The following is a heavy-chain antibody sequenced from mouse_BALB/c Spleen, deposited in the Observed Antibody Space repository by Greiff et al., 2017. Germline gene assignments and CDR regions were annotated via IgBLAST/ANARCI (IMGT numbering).Heavy chain of an antibody. CDR2: INPSTGYT. D-gene: IGHD2-2*01. V-gene: IGHV1-7*01. J-gene: IGHJ3*01. Sequence: QVQLKQSGAELAKPGASVKMSCKASGYTFTSYWMHWVKQRPGQGLEWIGYINPSTGYTEYNQKFKDKATLTADKSSSTAYMQLSSLTSEDSAVYYCAQLWLRRGGWCAYWGQGTLVTVSA. CDR3: AQLWLRRGGWCAY. CDR1: GYTFTSYW.